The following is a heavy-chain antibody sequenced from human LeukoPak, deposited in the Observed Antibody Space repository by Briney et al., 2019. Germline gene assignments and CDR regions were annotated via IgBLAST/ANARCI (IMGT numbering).Heavy chain of an antibody. CDR2: ISGGGDAA. J-gene: IGHJ4*02. Sequence: SGGSLRLSCAASGFTFSSYWMNWARQAPGKGLEWVSTISGGGDAAYYADSVKGRFTISRDNSKNTLYLQMNSLRAEDTAVYYCSRKYDSSGYFDFWGRGTLVTVSS. D-gene: IGHD3-22*01. CDR3: SRKYDSSGYFDF. CDR1: GFTFSSYW. V-gene: IGHV3-23*01.